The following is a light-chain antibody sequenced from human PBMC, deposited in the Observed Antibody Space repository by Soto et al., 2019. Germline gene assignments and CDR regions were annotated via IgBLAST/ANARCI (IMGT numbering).Light chain of an antibody. V-gene: IGKV1-5*03. CDR1: QSISSW. Sequence: DIQITQSPSTLSASVGDRVTITCRASQSISSWLAWYQQKPGKAPKLLIYKASTLKSGVPSRFSGSGSGTEFTLTISSLQPDDFATYYCQHYNSYSEPFGQGSKVDI. J-gene: IGKJ1*01. CDR2: KAS. CDR3: QHYNSYSEP.